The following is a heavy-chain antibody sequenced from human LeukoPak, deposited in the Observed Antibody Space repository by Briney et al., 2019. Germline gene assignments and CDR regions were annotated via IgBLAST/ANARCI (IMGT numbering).Heavy chain of an antibody. D-gene: IGHD3-3*01. CDR1: GFTFGSYA. CDR2: ISYDGSIE. V-gene: IGHV3-30-3*01. J-gene: IGHJ6*02. Sequence: GRPLRLSCAASGFTFGSYAMHWVRQAPGKGLEWVTLISYDGSIEYYADSVKGRFTISRDNSKNTLFLQMNSLRAEDTAVYYCARGAIFGVVSGLDVWGQGTTITVSS. CDR3: ARGAIFGVVSGLDV.